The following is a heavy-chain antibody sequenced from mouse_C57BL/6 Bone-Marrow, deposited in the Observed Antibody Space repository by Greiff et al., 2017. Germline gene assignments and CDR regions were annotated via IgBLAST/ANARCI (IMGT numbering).Heavy chain of an antibody. CDR1: GYSITSGYY. CDR2: ISYDGSN. D-gene: IGHD1-1*01. J-gene: IGHJ2*01. V-gene: IGHV3-6*01. CDR3: ARGDGSSYPYYFDY. Sequence: EVKLVESGPGLVKPSQSLSLTCSVTGYSITSGYYWNWIRQFPGNKLEWMGYISYDGSNNYNPSLKNRISITRDTSKNQFFLKLNSVTTEDTATYYCARGDGSSYPYYFDYWGQGTTLTVSS.